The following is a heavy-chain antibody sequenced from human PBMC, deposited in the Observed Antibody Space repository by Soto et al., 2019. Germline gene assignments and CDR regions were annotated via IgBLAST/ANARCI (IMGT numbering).Heavy chain of an antibody. V-gene: IGHV3-23*01. Sequence: PGGSLRLSCAASGFTFNNYAMSWVRQAPGKGLERISGISAGGDATYYSDSVKGRFTISRDSSKSTLYLQMNSLRAEDTAIYYCAKGAEHQPWYFDNWGQGTLVTVSS. CDR3: AKGAEHQPWYFDN. CDR2: ISAGGDAT. D-gene: IGHD2-2*01. CDR1: GFTFNNYA. J-gene: IGHJ4*02.